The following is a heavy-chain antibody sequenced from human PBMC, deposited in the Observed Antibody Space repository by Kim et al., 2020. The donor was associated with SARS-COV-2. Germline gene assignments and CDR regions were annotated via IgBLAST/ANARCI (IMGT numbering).Heavy chain of an antibody. V-gene: IGHV3-30*04. D-gene: IGHD6-19*01. CDR1: GFTFSSYA. Sequence: GGSLRLSCAASGFTFSSYAMHWVRQAPGKGLEWVAVISYDGSNKYYADSVKGRFTISRDNSKNTLYLQMNSLRAEDTAVYYCARDGYIAVAGTGAFDIWGQGTMVTVSS. J-gene: IGHJ3*02. CDR2: ISYDGSNK. CDR3: ARDGYIAVAGTGAFDI.